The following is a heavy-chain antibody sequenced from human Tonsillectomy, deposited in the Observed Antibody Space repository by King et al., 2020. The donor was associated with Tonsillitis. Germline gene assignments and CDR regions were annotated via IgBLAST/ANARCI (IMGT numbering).Heavy chain of an antibody. CDR2: IFDNGNT. D-gene: IGHD4-23*01. Sequence: QLQESGPGLVKPSETLSLTCTVSGGSISSYHWSWIRQPPGKGLEWMGYIFDNGNTNYNPSLKSRVTMSVDTSKNQFSLRLRSVTAADTAVYYCARGPNGGNLLFHVWGQGTMVTVSS. J-gene: IGHJ3*01. V-gene: IGHV4-59*01. CDR1: GGSISSYH. CDR3: ARGPNGGNLLFHV.